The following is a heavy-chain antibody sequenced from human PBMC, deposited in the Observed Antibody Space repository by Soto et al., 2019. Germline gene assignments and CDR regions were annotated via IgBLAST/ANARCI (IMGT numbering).Heavy chain of an antibody. CDR2: ISGSGGST. J-gene: IGHJ3*02. CDR3: AKGYLDSSGYYAFDI. V-gene: IGHV3-23*01. D-gene: IGHD3-22*01. CDR1: GFTFSSYA. Sequence: GGSLSLSCAASGFTFSSYAMSWVRQAPGKGLEWVSAISGSGGSTYYADSVKGRFTISRDNYKNTLYLQMNSLRAEDTAVYSLAKGYLDSSGYYAFDIWGQGTMVTVSS.